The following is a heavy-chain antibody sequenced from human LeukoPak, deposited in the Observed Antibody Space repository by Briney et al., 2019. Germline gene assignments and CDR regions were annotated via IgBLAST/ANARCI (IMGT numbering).Heavy chain of an antibody. CDR1: GFTFSSYA. CDR2: ISGSGGTT. J-gene: IGHJ4*02. V-gene: IGHV3-23*01. D-gene: IGHD4-11*01. Sequence: GGSLRLSCAASGFTFSSYAMSWVRQAPGKGLEWVSAISGSGGTTYYADSVKGRFTISRDNSKNTLYLQMNSLRAEDTAVYYCAWADGVTTFRDYWGQGTLVTVSS. CDR3: AWADGVTTFRDY.